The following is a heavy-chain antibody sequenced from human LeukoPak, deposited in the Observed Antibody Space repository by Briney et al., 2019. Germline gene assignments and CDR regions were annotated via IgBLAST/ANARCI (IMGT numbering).Heavy chain of an antibody. D-gene: IGHD6-13*01. CDR2: ISWNSGSI. V-gene: IGHV3-9*01. CDR3: AKDFRIAAAGEIDY. Sequence: GGSLRLSCVASGFTFDDYAMHWVRQAPGKGLEWVSGISWNSGSIGYADSVKGRFTISRDNAKNSLYLQMNSLRAEDTALYYCAKDFRIAAAGEIDYWGQGTLVTVSS. J-gene: IGHJ4*02. CDR1: GFTFDDYA.